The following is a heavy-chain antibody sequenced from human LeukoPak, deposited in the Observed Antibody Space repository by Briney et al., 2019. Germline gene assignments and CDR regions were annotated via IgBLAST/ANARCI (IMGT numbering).Heavy chain of an antibody. J-gene: IGHJ4*02. CDR1: AFTFSSYG. V-gene: IGHV3-33*08. D-gene: IGHD4-17*01. Sequence: PGGSLRLSCAASAFTFSSYGMHWVRQAPGKGLDWVAVIWYDGSNKYYADSVKGRFTISRDNSKNTLYLQINSLRAEDTAVYCCARERSTGAPPHPFYYWGQGTLVTVSS. CDR2: IWYDGSNK. CDR3: ARERSTGAPPHPFYY.